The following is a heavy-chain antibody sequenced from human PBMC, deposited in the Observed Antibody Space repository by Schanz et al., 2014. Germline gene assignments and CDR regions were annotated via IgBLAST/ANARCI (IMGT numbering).Heavy chain of an antibody. Sequence: QVRLVQSGAEVKKPGSSVNVSCEASGGTFGRYTISLLLQAPGQGLEWMGRNIHVLGVTNYAQKFQGRLTITVDQSKTTAFMELSSLTSEDTALYYCARGGVEMATIRDAFDLWGQGTMVTVS. CDR3: ARGGVEMATIRDAFDL. J-gene: IGHJ3*01. CDR1: GGTFGRYT. D-gene: IGHD3-10*01. V-gene: IGHV1-69*04. CDR2: NIHVLGVT.